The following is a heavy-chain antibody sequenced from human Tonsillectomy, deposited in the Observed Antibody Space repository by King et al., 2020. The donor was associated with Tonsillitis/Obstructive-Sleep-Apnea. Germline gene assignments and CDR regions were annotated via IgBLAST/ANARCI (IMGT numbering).Heavy chain of an antibody. CDR1: GFTFDDYA. CDR2: ISWKTGTI. D-gene: IGHD6-6*01. V-gene: IGHV3-9*01. CDR3: AKSCSSSSAGYFDY. Sequence: VQLVESGGGLVQPGRSLSLSCAASGFTFDDYAMHWVRQGPGKGLEWVSGISWKTGTIEYTATVKGRFIISRDNAENSLYLRMNSLRAEDTAFYYFAKSCSSSSAGYFDYWGQGALVTVSS. J-gene: IGHJ4*02.